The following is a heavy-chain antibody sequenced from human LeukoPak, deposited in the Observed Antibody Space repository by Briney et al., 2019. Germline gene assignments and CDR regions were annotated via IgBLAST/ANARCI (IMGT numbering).Heavy chain of an antibody. CDR3: ARESATPGGFDY. J-gene: IGHJ4*02. CDR2: INPNSGGT. CDR1: GYTFTGYY. D-gene: IGHD1-26*01. V-gene: IGHV1-2*02. Sequence: ASVKVSCKASGYTFTGYYMHWVRQAPGQGLEWMGWINPNSGGTNYAQKFQGRVTMTRDTSISTAYMELRRLRSDDTAVYYCARESATPGGFDYWGQGTLVTVSS.